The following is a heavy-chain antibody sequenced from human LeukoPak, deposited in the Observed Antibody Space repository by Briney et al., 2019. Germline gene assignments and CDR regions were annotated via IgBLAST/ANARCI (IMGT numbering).Heavy chain of an antibody. CDR1: GYTFTSYD. D-gene: IGHD3-3*01. J-gene: IGHJ5*02. CDR3: ARSHYDFWSGRSALAFNP. V-gene: IGHV1-8*03. CDR2: MNPNSGNT. Sequence: ASVKVSCKASGYTFTSYDINWVRQATGQGLEWMGWMNPNSGNTGYAQKFQGRVTITRNTSISTAYMELSSLRSEDTAVYYCARSHYDFWSGRSALAFNPWGQGTLVTVSS.